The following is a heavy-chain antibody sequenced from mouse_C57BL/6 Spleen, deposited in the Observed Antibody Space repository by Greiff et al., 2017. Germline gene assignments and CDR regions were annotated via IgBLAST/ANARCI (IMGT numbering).Heavy chain of an antibody. Sequence: EVQVVESGAELVRPGASVKLSCTASGFNIKDDYMHWVKQRPEQGLEWIGWIDPENGDTEYASKFQGKATITADTSSNTAYLQLSSLTSEDTAVYYCTKGYDHYYAMDYWGQGTSVTVSS. J-gene: IGHJ4*01. CDR3: TKGYDHYYAMDY. D-gene: IGHD3-1*01. CDR2: IDPENGDT. V-gene: IGHV14-4*01. CDR1: GFNIKDDY.